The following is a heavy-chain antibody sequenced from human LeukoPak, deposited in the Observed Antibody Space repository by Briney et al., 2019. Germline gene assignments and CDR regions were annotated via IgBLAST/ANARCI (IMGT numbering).Heavy chain of an antibody. V-gene: IGHV3-23*01. CDR1: GFTFSSYA. CDR2: ISGSGIST. J-gene: IGHJ4*02. D-gene: IGHD2-21*01. Sequence: GGSLRLSCAASGFTFSSYAMSWVRQAPGKGLEWVSAISGSGISTYYAESVRGRFTVSRDNPKNTLYLHMTSLRAEDTAVYYCAKDRWGVYEHCCEPFDYWGQGTLVTVSS. CDR3: AKDRWGVYEHCCEPFDY.